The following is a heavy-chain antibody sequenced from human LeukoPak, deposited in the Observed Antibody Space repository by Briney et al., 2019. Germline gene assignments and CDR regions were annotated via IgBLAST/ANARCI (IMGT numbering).Heavy chain of an antibody. CDR3: AKAGSGGYQRPLVYYYYGMDV. Sequence: ASVKVSCKASGYTFTGYYMHWVRQAPGQGLEWMGWINPNSGGTNYAQKFQGRVTMTRDTSISTAYMELSRLRSDDTAVYYCAKAGSGGYQRPLVYYYYGMDVWGQGTTVTVSS. CDR2: INPNSGGT. CDR1: GYTFTGYY. J-gene: IGHJ6*02. V-gene: IGHV1-2*02. D-gene: IGHD6-25*01.